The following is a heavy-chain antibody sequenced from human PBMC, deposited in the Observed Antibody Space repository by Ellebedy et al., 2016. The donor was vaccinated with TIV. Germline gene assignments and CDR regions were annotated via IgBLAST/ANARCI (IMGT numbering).Heavy chain of an antibody. V-gene: IGHV3-43*01. D-gene: IGHD3-10*01. CDR1: GFTFDDYT. CDR2: ISWDGGST. Sequence: GGSLRLXXAASGFTFDDYTMHWVRQAPGKGLEWVSLISWDGGSTYYADSVKGRFTISRDNSKNSLYLQMNSLRTEDTALYYCAKGMFQGGYYGSGSIIDYWGQGTLVTVSS. J-gene: IGHJ4*02. CDR3: AKGMFQGGYYGSGSIIDY.